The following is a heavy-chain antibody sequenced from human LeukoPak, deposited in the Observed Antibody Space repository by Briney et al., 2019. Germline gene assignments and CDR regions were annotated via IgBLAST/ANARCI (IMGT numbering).Heavy chain of an antibody. CDR1: GDSISSHY. CDR2: GHYSGHT. V-gene: IGHV4-59*11. D-gene: IGHD3-10*01. Sequence: PSETLSLTCSVSGDSISSHYWNWIRQPPGKGLEWIGFGHYSGHTDYNPSLKSRVSFSVDTSKNQFSLKLSSVTAADTAVYYCARETGFGELRSSRAFDIWGQGTMVTVSS. J-gene: IGHJ3*02. CDR3: ARETGFGELRSSRAFDI.